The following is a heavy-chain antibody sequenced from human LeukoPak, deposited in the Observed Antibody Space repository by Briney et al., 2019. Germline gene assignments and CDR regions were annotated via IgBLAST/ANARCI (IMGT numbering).Heavy chain of an antibody. Sequence: GGSLRLSCAASGFTFSPYWMNWFRQAPGKGLEWVAIIKQDGSEELYDGSVEGRFTISRDSGKNSLYLQINSLRAEDTAVYYCAGGAGWLADYWGQGTLVTVSS. CDR2: IKQDGSEE. CDR1: GFTFSPYW. V-gene: IGHV3-7*01. CDR3: AGGAGWLADY. D-gene: IGHD2-15*01. J-gene: IGHJ4*02.